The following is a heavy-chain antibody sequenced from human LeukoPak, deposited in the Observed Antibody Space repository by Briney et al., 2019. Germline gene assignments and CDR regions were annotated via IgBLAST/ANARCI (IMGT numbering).Heavy chain of an antibody. V-gene: IGHV1-18*01. CDR2: ISTYHGNT. CDR1: GYTFSNYG. CDR3: ARYYRAAADFDF. D-gene: IGHD6-13*01. J-gene: IGHJ4*02. Sequence: ASLTLSCTASGYTFSNYGISWVRQAPGQGLEWMGWISTYHGNTNYAQKFHGRVTMTTDTSTSTAYMELRSLRTADTAVDYGARYYRAAADFDFWGKGTLVTVSS.